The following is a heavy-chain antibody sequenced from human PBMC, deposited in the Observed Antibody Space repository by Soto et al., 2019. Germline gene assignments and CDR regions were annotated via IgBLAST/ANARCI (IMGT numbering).Heavy chain of an antibody. CDR1: GGSVSSGSYY. V-gene: IGHV4-61*01. CDR3: ARDAAVEMGTKGYWYGMDV. Sequence: PSETLSLTCTVSGGSVSSGSYYWSWIRQPPGKGLEWIGYIYYSGSTNYNPSLKSRVTISVDTSKNQFSLKLSSVTAADTAVYYCARDAAVEMGTKGYWYGMDVWGQGTTVTVSS. J-gene: IGHJ6*02. D-gene: IGHD2-8*01. CDR2: IYYSGST.